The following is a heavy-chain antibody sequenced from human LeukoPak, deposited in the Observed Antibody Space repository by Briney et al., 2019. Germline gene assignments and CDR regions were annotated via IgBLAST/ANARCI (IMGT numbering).Heavy chain of an antibody. CDR2: IYYSGST. CDR1: GGSISSYY. V-gene: IGHV4-59*01. J-gene: IGHJ6*03. D-gene: IGHD5-12*01. CDR3: ARGYSGYDVYYYYYMDV. Sequence: KSSETLSLTCTVSGGSISSYYWSWIRQPPGKGLEWIGYIYYSGSTNYNPSLKSRVTISVDTSKNQFSLKLSSVTAADTAVYYCARGYSGYDVYYYYYMDVWGKGTTVTVSS.